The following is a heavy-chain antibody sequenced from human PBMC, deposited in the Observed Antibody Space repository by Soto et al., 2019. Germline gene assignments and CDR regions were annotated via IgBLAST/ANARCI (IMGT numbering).Heavy chain of an antibody. V-gene: IGHV3-15*01. CDR2: IKSKIDGGTT. CDR3: TPDLPFTFGGVIAY. CDR1: GFTFNNAW. D-gene: IGHD3-16*02. J-gene: IGHJ4*02. Sequence: ESGGGLVKPGGSLRLSCAASGFTFNNAWMSWVRQAPGKGLEWVGRIKSKIDGGTTDYTTPVKGRFTISRDDSENTLYLQMNRLKTEDTAVYYCTPDLPFTFGGVIAYWGQGTLVTVSS.